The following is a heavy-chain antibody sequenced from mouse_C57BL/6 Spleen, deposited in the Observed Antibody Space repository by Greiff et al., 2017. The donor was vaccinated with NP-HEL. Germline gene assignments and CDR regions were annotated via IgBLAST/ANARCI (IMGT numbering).Heavy chain of an antibody. D-gene: IGHD4-1*01. V-gene: IGHV1-85*01. CDR2: IYPRDGST. CDR3: AREGNWDYVDY. CDR1: GYTFTSYD. J-gene: IGHJ2*01. Sequence: LEESGPELVKPGASVKLSCKASGYTFTSYDINWVKQRPGQGLEWIGWIYPRDGSTKYNEKFKGKATLTVDTSSSTAYMELHSLTSEDSAVFVWAREGNWDYVDYWGQGTTLTVSS.